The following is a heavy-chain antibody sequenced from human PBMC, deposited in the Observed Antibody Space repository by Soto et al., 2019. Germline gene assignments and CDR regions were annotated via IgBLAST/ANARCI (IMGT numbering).Heavy chain of an antibody. CDR1: GFIFSDFG. V-gene: IGHV3-30*18. CDR2: ISYDGSNK. Sequence: QVQLVEAGGGVVQPGRSLRIFCAASGFIFSDFGMHWVRQAPGKGLEGVAVISYDGSNKYYANSVKGRFTSSRDNSKNTLYLQMNSLRAEVTAVYYCAKSLSGGTLRGAFDILGQGTMVTVSS. J-gene: IGHJ3*02. D-gene: IGHD1-26*01. CDR3: AKSLSGGTLRGAFDI.